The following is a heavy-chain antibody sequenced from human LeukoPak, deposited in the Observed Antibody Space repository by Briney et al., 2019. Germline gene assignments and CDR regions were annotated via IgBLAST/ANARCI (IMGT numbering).Heavy chain of an antibody. Sequence: SETLSLTCTVSGGSISSGGYYWSWIRQHPGKGLEWIGYIYYSGSTYYNPSLKSRVTISVDTSKNQFSLKLSSVTAADTAVYYCARTKSVPAASIGFDPWGQGTPVTVSS. J-gene: IGHJ5*02. V-gene: IGHV4-31*03. CDR2: IYYSGST. CDR1: GGSISSGGYY. CDR3: ARTKSVPAASIGFDP. D-gene: IGHD2-2*01.